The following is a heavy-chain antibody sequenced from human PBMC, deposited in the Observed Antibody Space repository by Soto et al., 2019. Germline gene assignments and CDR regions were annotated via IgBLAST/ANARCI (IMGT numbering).Heavy chain of an antibody. CDR1: VYTFTSYV. CDR2: ISAYNGNT. CDR3: ARSVLMVYSMAGSHVDH. V-gene: IGHV1-18*04. D-gene: IGHD2-8*01. Sequence: GAAVKCSFKTSVYTFTSYVISWVRQAPLQVLECIGWISAYNGNTNYAQKLQGRVTMTTDTSTSTAYMELRILRSDDTAVYYCARSVLMVYSMAGSHVDHWGQENPVTVSS. J-gene: IGHJ4*02.